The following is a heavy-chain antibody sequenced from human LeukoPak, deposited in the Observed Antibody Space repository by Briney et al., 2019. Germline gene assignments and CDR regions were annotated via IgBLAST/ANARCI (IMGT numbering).Heavy chain of an antibody. CDR1: GGSISSYY. D-gene: IGHD6-6*01. Sequence: SETLSLTCTVSGGSISSYYWSWLRQPAGKGLEWIGRIYTSGSTNYNPSLKSRVTMSVDTSKNQFSLKLSSVTAADTAVYYCAREIAARSYYFDYWGQGTLVTVSS. J-gene: IGHJ4*02. CDR3: AREIAARSYYFDY. CDR2: IYTSGST. V-gene: IGHV4-4*07.